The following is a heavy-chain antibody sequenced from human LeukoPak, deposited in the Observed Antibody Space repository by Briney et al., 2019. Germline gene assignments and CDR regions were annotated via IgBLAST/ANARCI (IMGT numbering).Heavy chain of an antibody. V-gene: IGHV4-34*01. D-gene: IGHD3-10*01. J-gene: IGHJ4*02. CDR1: GGSFSGYY. Sequence: SETLSLTCAVYGGSFSGYYWSWIRQPPGKGLEWIGEINHSGSNNYNPSLKSRVTISVDTSKNQFSLKLSSVTAADTAVYYCARAEKFGELPAHFDYWGQGTLVTVSS. CDR2: INHSGSN. CDR3: ARAEKFGELPAHFDY.